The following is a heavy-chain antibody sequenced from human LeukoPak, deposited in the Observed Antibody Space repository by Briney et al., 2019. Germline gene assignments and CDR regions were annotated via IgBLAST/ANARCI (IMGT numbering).Heavy chain of an antibody. Sequence: GGSLRLSCAASGFTFSTYSMNWVRQAPGKGLEWVSSIFNSSNYIYYADSVKGRFTISRDNAKSSLYLQMNSLRAEDTAVYYCARSKTIFGVVMPGDPFSGSRDWGQGTLVTVSS. CDR2: IFNSSNYI. CDR3: ARSKTIFGVVMPGDPFSGSRD. D-gene: IGHD3-3*01. V-gene: IGHV3-21*04. J-gene: IGHJ4*02. CDR1: GFTFSTYS.